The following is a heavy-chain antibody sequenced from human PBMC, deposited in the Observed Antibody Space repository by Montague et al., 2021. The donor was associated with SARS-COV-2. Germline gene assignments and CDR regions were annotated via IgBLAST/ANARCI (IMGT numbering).Heavy chain of an antibody. D-gene: IGHD2-15*01. CDR3: ARCPHYCSGGDCF. CDR2: ISYDGNIK. V-gene: IGHV3-30*04. Sequence: SLRLSCAASGFSFSSSVMHRVRQAPGKGLEWVAVISYDGNIKNYIDSVKGRFTISRENSKNTLYLQMNGLRPADTAVYYCARCPHYCSGGDCFWGQGALVTVSS. J-gene: IGHJ4*02. CDR1: GFSFSSSV.